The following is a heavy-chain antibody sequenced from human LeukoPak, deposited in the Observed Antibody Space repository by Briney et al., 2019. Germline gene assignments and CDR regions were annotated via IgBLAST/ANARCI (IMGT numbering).Heavy chain of an antibody. J-gene: IGHJ4*02. CDR3: ARRVIVVVPAANTTLDS. Sequence: SETLSLTCAVYGGSFNDYYWSWIRQPPGKGLEWIGDINHRGSANYNPSLKSRVSMSVDTSKNQFSLRLTSVTAADTAVYYCARRVIVVVPAANTTLDSWGQGTLVTVSS. D-gene: IGHD2-2*01. V-gene: IGHV4-34*01. CDR2: INHRGSA. CDR1: GGSFNDYY.